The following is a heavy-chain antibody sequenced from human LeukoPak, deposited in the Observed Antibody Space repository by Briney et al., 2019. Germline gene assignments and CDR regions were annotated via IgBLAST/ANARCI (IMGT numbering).Heavy chain of an antibody. Sequence: GASVKVSCKVSGYTLTELSMHWVRQAPGKGLEWMGGFDPEDGETIYAQKFQGRVTMTEDTSTDTAYMELSSLRSEDTAVYYCATGLRRITIFGVAPVYWGQGTLVTVSS. D-gene: IGHD3-3*01. CDR2: FDPEDGET. CDR1: GYTLTELS. V-gene: IGHV1-24*01. CDR3: ATGLRRITIFGVAPVY. J-gene: IGHJ4*02.